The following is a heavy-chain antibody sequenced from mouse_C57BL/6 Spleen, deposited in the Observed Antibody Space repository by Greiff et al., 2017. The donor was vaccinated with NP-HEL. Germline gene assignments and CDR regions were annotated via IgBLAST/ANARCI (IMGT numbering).Heavy chain of an antibody. Sequence: EVMLVESGGGLVKPGGSLKLSCAASGFTFSDYGMHWVRQAPEKGLEWVAYISSGSSTIYSADTVKGRITISRDNAKNTLFLQMTSLSSDDTAMYYCARGAHYFDYWGKGTTLTVSS. V-gene: IGHV5-17*01. CDR2: ISSGSSTI. CDR3: ARGAHYFDY. CDR1: GFTFSDYG. J-gene: IGHJ2*01.